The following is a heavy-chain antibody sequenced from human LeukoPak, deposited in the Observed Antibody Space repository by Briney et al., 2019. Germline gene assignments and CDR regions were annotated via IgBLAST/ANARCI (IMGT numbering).Heavy chain of an antibody. Sequence: SETLSLTCTVSGGSISSSSYSWGWIRQPPGKGLEWIGSIYYSGSTYYNPSLKSRVTISVDTSKNQFSLKLSSVTTADTAVYYCARGAFSTYYDSSGYRPFDYWGQGTLVTVSS. CDR2: IYYSGST. V-gene: IGHV4-39*01. J-gene: IGHJ4*02. D-gene: IGHD3-22*01. CDR3: ARGAFSTYYDSSGYRPFDY. CDR1: GGSISSSSYS.